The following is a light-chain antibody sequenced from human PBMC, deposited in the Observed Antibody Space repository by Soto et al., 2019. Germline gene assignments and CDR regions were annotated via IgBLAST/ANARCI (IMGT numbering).Light chain of an antibody. Sequence: DIVMTQSPDSLAVSLGERATINCKSSQSVLYSSNNKNYLAWYQQKPRQPPKLLIYWASTRESGVPDRFGGSGSGTDFTLTISSLQAEDVAVYFCQQYYITPKTFGPGTKVDIK. CDR3: QQYYITPKT. J-gene: IGKJ3*01. CDR2: WAS. CDR1: QSVLYSSNNKNY. V-gene: IGKV4-1*01.